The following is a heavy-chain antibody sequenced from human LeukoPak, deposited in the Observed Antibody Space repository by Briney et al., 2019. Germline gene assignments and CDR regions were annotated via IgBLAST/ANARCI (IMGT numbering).Heavy chain of an antibody. CDR2: INPNSGGT. J-gene: IGHJ4*02. CDR3: ARDMSSGYSGYDVHYGIDY. D-gene: IGHD5-12*01. Sequence: ASVKVSCKASGYTFTCYYMHWVRQAPGQGLEWMGWINPNSGGTNYAQKFQGWVTMTRDTSISTAYMELSRLRSDDTAVYYCARDMSSGYSGYDVHYGIDYWGQGTLVTVSS. V-gene: IGHV1-2*04. CDR1: GYTFTCYY.